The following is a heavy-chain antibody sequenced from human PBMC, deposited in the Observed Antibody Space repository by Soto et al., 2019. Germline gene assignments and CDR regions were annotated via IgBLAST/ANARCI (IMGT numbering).Heavy chain of an antibody. Sequence: GESLKISCKGSGYSFNRYWIGWVRQMPGKGLEWMGIIYPGDSDTRYSPSFQGQVTISADKSISTAYLQWSSLKASDTAMYYCARHGYPRGASMDLWGQGTTVTVSS. CDR1: GYSFNRYW. CDR2: IYPGDSDT. J-gene: IGHJ6*02. V-gene: IGHV5-51*01. CDR3: ARHGYPRGASMDL. D-gene: IGHD6-13*01.